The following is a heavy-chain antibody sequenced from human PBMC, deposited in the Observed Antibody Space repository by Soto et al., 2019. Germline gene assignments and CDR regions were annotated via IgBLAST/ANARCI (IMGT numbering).Heavy chain of an antibody. CDR2: IYYSGNT. V-gene: IGHV4-61*01. CDR3: ARILGYCSGGSCYGGYYYGMDV. Sequence: QVQLQESGPGLVKPSETLSLTCTVSGGSVSSGSYYWSWIRQPPGKGLEWIGYIYYSGNTKYKPSLKSLVTISVDTSKNQYSLKLSSVTAADTAVYYCARILGYCSGGSCYGGYYYGMDVWGQGTTVTVSS. D-gene: IGHD2-15*01. J-gene: IGHJ6*02. CDR1: GGSVSSGSYY.